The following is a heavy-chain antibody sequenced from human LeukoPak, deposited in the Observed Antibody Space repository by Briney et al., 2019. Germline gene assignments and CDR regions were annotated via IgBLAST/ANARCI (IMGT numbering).Heavy chain of an antibody. D-gene: IGHD1-14*01. CDR3: ARDEGPSTPRTGHMDV. Sequence: GASVKVSCKASGYTFTGYYMHWVRQAPGQGLEWMGWINPNSGGTNYAQKFQGRVTMTRDTSISTAYMELSRLRSDDTAVYYCARDEGPSTPRTGHMDVWGKGTTVTVSS. J-gene: IGHJ6*04. CDR2: INPNSGGT. V-gene: IGHV1-2*02. CDR1: GYTFTGYY.